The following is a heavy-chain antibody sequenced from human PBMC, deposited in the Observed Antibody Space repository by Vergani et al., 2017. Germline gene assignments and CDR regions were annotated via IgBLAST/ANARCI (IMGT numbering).Heavy chain of an antibody. V-gene: IGHV1-69*06. CDR2: IIPIFGTA. CDR1: GGTFSSYA. CDR3: ARELTRGIAAAGKTGFDY. Sequence: QVQLVQSGAEVKKPGSSVKVSCKASGGTFSSYAISWVRQAPGQGLEWMGGIIPIFGTANYAQKFQGRVTITVDKSTSTAYMELSSLRSEDTAVYYCARELTRGIAAAGKTGFDYWGQGTLVTVSS. D-gene: IGHD6-13*01. J-gene: IGHJ4*02.